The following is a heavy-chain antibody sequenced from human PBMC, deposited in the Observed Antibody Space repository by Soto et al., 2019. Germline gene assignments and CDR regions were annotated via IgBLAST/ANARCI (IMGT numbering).Heavy chain of an antibody. CDR1: GFKFSRSA. CDR2: ISYDGSNK. V-gene: IGHV3-30-3*01. J-gene: IGHJ6*02. Sequence: LSDEASGFKFSRSAWHWVHQAPGNGLECVAVISYDGSNKYYADSVKGRFTISRDNSKNTLYLQMNSLRAEDTAVYYCARDKKSSGWYYYYYYYGMDVWGQGTTVTVSS. D-gene: IGHD6-19*01. CDR3: ARDKKSSGWYYYYYYYGMDV.